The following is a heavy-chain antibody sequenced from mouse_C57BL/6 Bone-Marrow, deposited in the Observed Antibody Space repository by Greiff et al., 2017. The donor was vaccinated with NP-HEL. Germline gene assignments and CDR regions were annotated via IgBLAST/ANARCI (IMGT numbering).Heavy chain of an antibody. V-gene: IGHV1-64*01. J-gene: IGHJ3*01. CDR2: IHPNSGST. CDR1: GYTFTSYW. D-gene: IGHD4-1*01. CDR3: ARSRPNWAWFAY. Sequence: QVQLQQPGAELVKPGASVKLSCKASGYTFTSYWMHWVKQRPGQGLEWIGMIHPNSGSTNYNEKFKSKATLTVDKSSSTAYMQLSSRTSEDSAVYYCARSRPNWAWFAYWGQGTLVTVSA.